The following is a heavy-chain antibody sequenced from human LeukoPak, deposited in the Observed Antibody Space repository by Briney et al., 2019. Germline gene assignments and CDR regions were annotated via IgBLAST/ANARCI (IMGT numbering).Heavy chain of an antibody. D-gene: IGHD2-2*02. Sequence: GGSLRLSCAASGFTFSSYAMSWVRQAPGKGLEWVSAISGSGGSTYYADSVKGRFTISRDNSKNTLYLQMNSLRAEDTAVYYCAKFGCSSTSCYTGQWGQGTLVTVSS. V-gene: IGHV3-23*01. CDR3: AKFGCSSTSCYTGQ. CDR1: GFTFSSYA. CDR2: ISGSGGST. J-gene: IGHJ4*02.